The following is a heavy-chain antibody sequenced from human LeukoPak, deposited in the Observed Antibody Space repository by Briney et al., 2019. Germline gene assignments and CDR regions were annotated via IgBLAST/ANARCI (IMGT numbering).Heavy chain of an antibody. CDR2: INPNSGGA. D-gene: IGHD2-2*02. J-gene: IGHJ4*02. V-gene: IGHV1-2*02. CDR3: ARDYGGFCTSDNCYRTIFDY. Sequence: ASVKVSCKASGYTFTGYYMHWVRQAPGQGLEWMGWINPNSGGANYAQKFQGRVTMTRDTSISTAYMDQSSLRSDDTAVYYCARDYGGFCTSDNCYRTIFDYWGQGTLVTVSS. CDR1: GYTFTGYY.